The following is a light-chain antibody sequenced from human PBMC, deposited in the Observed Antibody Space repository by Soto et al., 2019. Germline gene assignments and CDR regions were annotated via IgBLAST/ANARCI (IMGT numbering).Light chain of an antibody. V-gene: IGKV1-5*03. J-gene: IGKJ1*01. Sequence: DIQMTQSPSTLSGSVGDRVTITCRASQTISSWLAWYQQKPGKAPKLLIYKASTLKSGVPSRFSGSGSGTEFTLTISSLQPDDFATYYCQRYNRYSEAFGQGTKVELK. CDR1: QTISSW. CDR3: QRYNRYSEA. CDR2: KAS.